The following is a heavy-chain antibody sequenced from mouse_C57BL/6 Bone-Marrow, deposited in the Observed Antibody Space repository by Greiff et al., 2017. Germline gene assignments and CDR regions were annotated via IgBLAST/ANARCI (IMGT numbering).Heavy chain of an antibody. CDR1: GFNIKDDY. CDR3: TTSFITTVVVDY. V-gene: IGHV14-4*01. D-gene: IGHD1-1*01. Sequence: DVKLQESGAELVRPGASVKLSCTASGFNIKDDYMHWVKQRPEQGLEWIGWIDPENGDTEYASKFQGKATITADTSSNTAYLQLSSLTSEDTAVYYCTTSFITTVVVDYWGQGTTLTVSS. CDR2: IDPENGDT. J-gene: IGHJ2*01.